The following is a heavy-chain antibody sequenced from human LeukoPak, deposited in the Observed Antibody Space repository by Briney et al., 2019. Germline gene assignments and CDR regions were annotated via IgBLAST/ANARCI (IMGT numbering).Heavy chain of an antibody. CDR2: IYYSGST. CDR3: ARDRSDGSGYYGYYFDY. J-gene: IGHJ4*02. CDR1: GGSIGTYY. Sequence: SETLSLTRIVSGGSIGTYYWSWIRQPPGKGLEWIGHIYYSGSTDYNPSLRSRVTISVDTSKNQFSLRLSSVTAADTAVYYCARDRSDGSGYYGYYFDYWGQGTLVSVSS. V-gene: IGHV4-59*01. D-gene: IGHD3-22*01.